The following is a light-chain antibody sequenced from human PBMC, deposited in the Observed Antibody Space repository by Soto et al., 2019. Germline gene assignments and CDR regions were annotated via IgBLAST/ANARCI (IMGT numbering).Light chain of an antibody. CDR3: SSYTSSTTYV. CDR2: EVT. V-gene: IGLV2-14*01. J-gene: IGLJ1*01. CDR1: GSDIGGYNH. Sequence: QSVLTHPRSVSGSPGHSVTIACTGTGSDIGGYNHVSWYQHHPGKAPKLIIYEVTNRPSGVSNRFSGSKSGNTASLTIYGLQAEDEADYYCSSYTSSTTYVFATGTQVTVL.